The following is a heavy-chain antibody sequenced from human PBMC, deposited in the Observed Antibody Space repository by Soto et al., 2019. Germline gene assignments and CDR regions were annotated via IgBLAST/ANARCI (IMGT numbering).Heavy chain of an antibody. CDR2: INPNNDGT. V-gene: IGHV1-2*02. J-gene: IGHJ4*02. D-gene: IGHD1-26*01. Sequence: GASVKVSRKASGNTFTGYYIHWVRQAPGQGLEWMGWINPNNDGTTYAEKFQGRVTMTRDTSTSTAYMELSRLRSDDTAVYYCARDLGGSRDSWGQGTLVTVSS. CDR3: ARDLGGSRDS. CDR1: GNTFTGYY.